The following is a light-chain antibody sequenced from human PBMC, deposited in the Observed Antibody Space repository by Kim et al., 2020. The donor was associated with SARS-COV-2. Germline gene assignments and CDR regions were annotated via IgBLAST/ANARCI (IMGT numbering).Light chain of an antibody. CDR1: QGISNY. J-gene: IGKJ3*01. CDR3: QKYNSASPFT. Sequence: DIQMTQSPSSLSASVGDRVTITCRASQGISNYLAWYQQKPGKVPKLLIYAASTLQSGVPSRFSGSGSGTDFTLTISSLQPEDVATYSCQKYNSASPFTFGPGTQVDIK. V-gene: IGKV1-27*01. CDR2: AAS.